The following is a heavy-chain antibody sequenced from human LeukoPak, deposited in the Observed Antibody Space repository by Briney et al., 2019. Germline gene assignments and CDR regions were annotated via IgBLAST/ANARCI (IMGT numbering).Heavy chain of an antibody. V-gene: IGHV1-69*06. CDR2: IIPIFGTA. J-gene: IGHJ2*01. Sequence: SVKVSCKASGGTFSSYAISWVRQAPGQGLEWMGGIIPIFGTANYAQKFQGRVTITADKSTSTAYMELSSLRSEDTAVYYCARVSSSWYQDWYFDLWGRGTLVTVPS. CDR3: ARVSSSWYQDWYFDL. CDR1: GGTFSSYA. D-gene: IGHD6-13*01.